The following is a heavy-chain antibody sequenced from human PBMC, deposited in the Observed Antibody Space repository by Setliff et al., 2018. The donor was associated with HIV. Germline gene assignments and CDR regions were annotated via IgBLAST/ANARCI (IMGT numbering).Heavy chain of an antibody. D-gene: IGHD7-27*01. CDR1: GYTFSGDY. Sequence: ASVKVSCKASGYTFSGDYIHWVRQAPGQGLEWMGWINPNSADTNYAQKFQGRVTMTRGTSISTAYMQLTRLKSDDTAVYYCARDRTPQKWGSRGFYYMDVWGKGTTVTVYS. J-gene: IGHJ6*03. V-gene: IGHV1-2*02. CDR3: ARDRTPQKWGSRGFYYMDV. CDR2: INPNSADT.